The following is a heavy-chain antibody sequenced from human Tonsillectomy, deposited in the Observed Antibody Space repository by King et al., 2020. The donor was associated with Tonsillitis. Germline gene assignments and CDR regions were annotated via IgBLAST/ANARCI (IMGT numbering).Heavy chain of an antibody. CDR3: ARDPAAGDYYYYMDV. CDR2: ISSSGSTI. Sequence: QLVQSGGGLVQPGGSLRLSCAASGFTFSSYEMNWVRQAPGKGLEWVSYISSSGSTIYYADSVKGRFTISRANAKNSLYLQMNSLRAEDTAGYYCARDPAAGDYYYYMDVWGKGTTVTVSS. J-gene: IGHJ6*03. D-gene: IGHD6-13*01. V-gene: IGHV3-48*03. CDR1: GFTFSSYE.